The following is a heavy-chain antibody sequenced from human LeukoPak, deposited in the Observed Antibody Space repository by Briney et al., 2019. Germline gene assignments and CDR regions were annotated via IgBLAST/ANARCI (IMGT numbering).Heavy chain of an antibody. CDR1: GFTFSTYN. CDR2: ISWDGGST. Sequence: PGGSLRLSCAASGFTFSTYNMNWVRQAPGKGLEWVSLISWDGGSTYYADSVKGRFTISRDNSKNSLYLQMNSLRTEDTALYYCAKEANSYGYFDYWGQGTLVTVSS. J-gene: IGHJ4*02. D-gene: IGHD5-18*01. V-gene: IGHV3-43*01. CDR3: AKEANSYGYFDY.